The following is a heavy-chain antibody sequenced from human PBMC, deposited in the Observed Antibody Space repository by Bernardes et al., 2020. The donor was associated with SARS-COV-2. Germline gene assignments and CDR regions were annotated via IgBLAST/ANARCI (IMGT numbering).Heavy chain of an antibody. D-gene: IGHD3-22*01. CDR2: IHQSGTT. CDR3: AGYYSDSFGYYPGDY. J-gene: IGHJ4*02. Sequence: SETLSLTCAVSGAPFTSSNWYFCVRQPPGKGLEWIGEIHQSGTTNYNLSLKSRVTISIDKSNSQFSLRLTSVSAADTAVYYCAGYYSDSFGYYPGDYWGQGALVTVSS. V-gene: IGHV4-4*02. CDR1: GAPFTSSNW.